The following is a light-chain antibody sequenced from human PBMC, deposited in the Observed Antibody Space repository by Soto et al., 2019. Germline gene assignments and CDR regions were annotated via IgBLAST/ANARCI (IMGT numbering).Light chain of an antibody. CDR3: QQYAAQSPWT. V-gene: IGKV1-5*03. Sequence: DVQMTQSPSTLSASVGDKVTITCRASQSIHSTWVAWFQQRPGKAPNVLIYKGSTLASGVSSRFSGSGSGTEFTLTISSLQPDDFATYFWQQYAAQSPWTFGQGTRVE. CDR1: QSIHSTW. CDR2: KGS. J-gene: IGKJ1*01.